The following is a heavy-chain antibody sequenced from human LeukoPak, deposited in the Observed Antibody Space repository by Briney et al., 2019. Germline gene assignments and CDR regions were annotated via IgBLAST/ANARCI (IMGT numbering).Heavy chain of an antibody. CDR3: AREKIVLMVYAIQGGFDY. J-gene: IGHJ4*02. CDR2: INHSGST. D-gene: IGHD2-8*01. CDR1: GGSFSGYY. Sequence: PSETLSLTCAVYGGSFSGYYWSWIRQPPGKGLEWIGEINHSGSTNYNPSLKSRVTRSVDTSKNQFSLKLSSVTAADTAVYYCAREKIVLMVYAIQGGFDYWGQGTLVTVSS. V-gene: IGHV4-34*01.